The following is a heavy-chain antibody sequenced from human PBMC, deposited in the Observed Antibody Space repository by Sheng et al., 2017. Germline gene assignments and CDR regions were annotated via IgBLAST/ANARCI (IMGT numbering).Heavy chain of an antibody. CDR1: GGTFSSYA. D-gene: IGHD6-13*01. CDR2: IIPIFGTA. J-gene: IGHJ6*02. V-gene: IGHV1-69*13. CDR3: ARGHSYSSSWYGGYYYGMDV. Sequence: QVQLVQSGAEVKKPGSSVKVSCKASGGTFSSYAISWVRQAPGQGLEWMGGIIPIFGTANYAQKFQGRVTITADESTSTAYMELSSLRSEDTAVYYCARGHSYSSSWYGGYYYGMDVWGQGTTVTVSS.